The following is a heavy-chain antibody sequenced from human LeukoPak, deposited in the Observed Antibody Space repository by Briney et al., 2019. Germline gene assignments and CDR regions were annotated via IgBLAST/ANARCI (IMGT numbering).Heavy chain of an antibody. CDR2: FYYSGNT. D-gene: IGHD5-12*01. J-gene: IGHJ5*02. CDR3: ARQWDIVATWGRWFDP. Sequence: PSETPSLTCTVSGVSITHYWGWIRQPPGKGLEWIGSFYYSGNTYYNSSLESRVTISVDTSKNQFSLKLTSVTAADMAIYYCARQWDIVATWGRWFDPWGQGILVTVSS. CDR1: GVSITHY. V-gene: IGHV4-39*01.